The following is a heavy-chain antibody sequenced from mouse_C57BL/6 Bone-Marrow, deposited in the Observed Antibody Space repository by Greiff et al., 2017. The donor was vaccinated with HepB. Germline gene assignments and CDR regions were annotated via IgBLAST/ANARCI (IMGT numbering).Heavy chain of an antibody. D-gene: IGHD2-5*01. CDR2: IYPGDGDT. CDR3: ARDSNYYYFDY. CDR1: GYAFSSSW. V-gene: IGHV1-82*01. J-gene: IGHJ2*01. Sequence: QVQLKQSGPELVKPGASVKISCKASGYAFSSSWMNWVKQRPGKGLEWIGRIYPGDGDTNYNGKFKGKATLTADKSSSTAYMKLSSLTSEDSAVCSCARDSNYYYFDYWGQGTTLTVSS.